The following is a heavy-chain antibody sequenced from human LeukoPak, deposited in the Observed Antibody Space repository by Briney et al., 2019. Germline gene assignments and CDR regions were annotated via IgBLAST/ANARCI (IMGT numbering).Heavy chain of an antibody. Sequence: PSETLSLTCAVSGGSISSSNWWSWVRQPPGKGLEWIGEIYHSGSTNYNPSLESRVTISVDKSKNQFSLKLSSVTAADTAVYYCARDWGSYGDLGYWGQGTLVTVSS. V-gene: IGHV4-4*02. CDR2: IYHSGST. CDR3: ARDWGSYGDLGY. J-gene: IGHJ4*02. D-gene: IGHD4-17*01. CDR1: GGSISSSNW.